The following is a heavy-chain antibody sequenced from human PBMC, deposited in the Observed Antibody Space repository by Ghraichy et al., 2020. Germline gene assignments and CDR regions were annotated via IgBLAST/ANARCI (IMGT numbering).Heavy chain of an antibody. CDR3: ARAPRVVVTAISDY. CDR1: GYTFTSYG. V-gene: IGHV1-18*04. CDR2: ISAYNGNT. J-gene: IGHJ4*02. D-gene: IGHD2-21*02. Sequence: ASVKVSCKASGYTFTSYGISWVRQAPGQGLEWMGWISAYNGNTNYAQKLQGRVTMTTDTSTSTAYMELRSLRSDDTAVYYCARAPRVVVTAISDYWGQGTLVTVSS.